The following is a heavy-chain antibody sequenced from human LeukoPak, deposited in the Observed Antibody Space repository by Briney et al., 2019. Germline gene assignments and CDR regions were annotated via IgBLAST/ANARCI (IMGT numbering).Heavy chain of an antibody. J-gene: IGHJ6*03. V-gene: IGHV1-2*02. CDR1: GYTFTGYY. CDR2: ISPNSGGT. CDR3: ARNMYYYDSSGYYYDPYGYYYYMDV. D-gene: IGHD3-22*01. Sequence: ASVKVSCKASGYTFTGYYMHWVRQAPGQGLEWMGWISPNSGGTNYAQKFQGRVTMTRDTSISTAYMELSRLRSDDTAVYYCARNMYYYDSSGYYYDPYGYYYYMDVWGKGTTVTVSS.